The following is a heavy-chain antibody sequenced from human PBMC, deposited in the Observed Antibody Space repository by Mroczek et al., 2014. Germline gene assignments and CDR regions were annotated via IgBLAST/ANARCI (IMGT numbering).Heavy chain of an antibody. CDR3: ARDWTLANRWLYYFDY. V-gene: IGHV4-61*02. CDR2: IYTTGST. D-gene: IGHD3/OR15-3a*01. CDR1: GGSISTGNYY. Sequence: QVQLQESGPGLVKPSQTLSLTCTVSGGSISTGNYYWSWIRQPAGRGLEWIGHIYTTGSTNYNPSLKSRVTISLDTSKNQFSLKLTSVTAADTAVYYCARDWTLANRWLYYFDYWGQGTLVTVSS. J-gene: IGHJ4*02.